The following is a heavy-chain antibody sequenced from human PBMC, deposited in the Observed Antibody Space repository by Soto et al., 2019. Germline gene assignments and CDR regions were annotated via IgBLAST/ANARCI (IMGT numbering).Heavy chain of an antibody. CDR3: AKDLYIVAA. V-gene: IGHV3-30*18. D-gene: IGHD5-12*01. CDR1: GFTFSSYG. CDR2: ISYDGSNK. J-gene: IGHJ4*02. Sequence: GGSLRLSCAASGFTFSSYGMHWVRQAPGKGLEWVAVISYDGSNKYYADSVKGRFTISRDNSKNTLYLQMNSLRAEDTAVYYCAKDLYIVAAWGQGTLVTVSS.